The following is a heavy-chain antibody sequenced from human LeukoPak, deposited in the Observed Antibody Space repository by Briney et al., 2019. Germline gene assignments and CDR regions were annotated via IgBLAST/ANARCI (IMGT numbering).Heavy chain of an antibody. J-gene: IGHJ4*02. V-gene: IGHV3-23*01. CDR2: ISGSGGST. CDR3: AKHTYYDSSGYYFHY. CDR1: GFTFSSYA. D-gene: IGHD3-22*01. Sequence: PGGSLRLSCAASGFTFSSYAMSWVRQAPGKRLEWVSAISGSGGSTYYADSVKGRFTISRDNSKNTLYLQMNSLRAEDTAVYYCAKHTYYDSSGYYFHYWGQGTLVTVSS.